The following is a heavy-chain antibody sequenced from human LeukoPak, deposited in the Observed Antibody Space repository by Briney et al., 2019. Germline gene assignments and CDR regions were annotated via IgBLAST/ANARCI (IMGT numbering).Heavy chain of an antibody. V-gene: IGHV3-49*03. CDR3: TRVLRGYGGYYFDY. D-gene: IGHD4-23*01. Sequence: GGSLRLSCTASGFTFGDYAMSWFRQAPGKGLEWVGFIRSKAYGGTTEYAASVKGRFTISRDDSKSIAYLQMNSLNTEDTAVYYCTRVLRGYGGYYFDYWGQGTLVTVSS. CDR2: IRSKAYGGTT. CDR1: GFTFGDYA. J-gene: IGHJ4*02.